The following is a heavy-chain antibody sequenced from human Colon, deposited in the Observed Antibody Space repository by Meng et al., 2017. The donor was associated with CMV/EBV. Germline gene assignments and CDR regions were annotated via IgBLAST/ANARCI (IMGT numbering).Heavy chain of an antibody. CDR2: IYYSGTT. J-gene: IGHJ4*02. D-gene: IGHD6-13*01. CDR1: GGSISSGSYY. Sequence: SETLSLTCTVSGGSISSGSYYWGWIRQPPGKGLEWIGSIYYSGTTYSNPSLKSRVTISVDASKNQFSLKLSSVTAADTAVYYCARAEAAGGFDYWGQGTLVTVSS. CDR3: ARAEAAGGFDY. V-gene: IGHV4-39*07.